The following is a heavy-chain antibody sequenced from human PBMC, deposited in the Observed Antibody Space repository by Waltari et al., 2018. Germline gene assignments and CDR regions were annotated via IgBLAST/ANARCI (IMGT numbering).Heavy chain of an antibody. Sequence: EVQLVESGGGLVQPGGSLRLSCAASGFTFSSYSMNWVRQAPGKGLEWVSYISSSSSTIYYADSVKGRFTISRDNAKNSLYLQMNSLRAEDTAVYYCARDSDIVVVPAAFDIWGQGTMVIVSS. CDR2: ISSSSSTI. D-gene: IGHD2-2*01. CDR1: GFTFSSYS. J-gene: IGHJ3*02. CDR3: ARDSDIVVVPAAFDI. V-gene: IGHV3-48*04.